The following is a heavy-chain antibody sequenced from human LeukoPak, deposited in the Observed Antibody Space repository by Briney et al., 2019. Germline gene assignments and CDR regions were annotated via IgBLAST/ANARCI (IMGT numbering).Heavy chain of an antibody. V-gene: IGHV3-13*01. J-gene: IGHJ4*02. D-gene: IGHD2-8*02. CDR1: GFTFSSYD. CDR3: ARGLPGYWFDY. CDR2: IGTVGDT. Sequence: PGGSLRLSCAASGFTFSSYDMHWVRQPTGKGLEWVSGIGTVGDTYYPGSVKGRFTISRENAKNSLYLQMNSLRAGDTAVYFCARGLPGYWFDYWGQGPLVTVSS.